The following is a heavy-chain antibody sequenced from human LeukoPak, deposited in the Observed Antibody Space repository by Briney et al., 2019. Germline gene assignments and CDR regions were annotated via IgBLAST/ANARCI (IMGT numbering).Heavy chain of an antibody. D-gene: IGHD2/OR15-2a*01. J-gene: IGHJ4*02. Sequence: GGSLRLSCEASGFTFSSYAMNWVRQAPGKGLEWVALMSYDGINKYYADSVKGRFTISRDNSKNTLFLQMNSLRAEDTAVYYCAAFDFDYWGQGTLVTVSS. CDR2: MSYDGINK. CDR1: GFTFSSYA. V-gene: IGHV3-30-3*01. CDR3: AAFDFDY.